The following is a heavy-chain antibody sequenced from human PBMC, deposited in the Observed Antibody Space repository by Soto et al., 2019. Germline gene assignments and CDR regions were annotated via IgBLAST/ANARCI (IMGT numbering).Heavy chain of an antibody. J-gene: IGHJ6*02. CDR1: GFTFDDYA. D-gene: IGHD2-2*01. CDR2: ISWHSDTI. V-gene: IGHV3-9*01. Sequence: EVQLVESGGGLVQPGRSLTLSCAASGFTFDDYAMHWVRQAPGKGLEWVSGISWHSDTIGYADSVRGRFTISRDNAENSLYLQMNSLGAEDTALYYCAKDKGPRNCSTRNCFWVALGMDVWGQGTTVTVSS. CDR3: AKDKGPRNCSTRNCFWVALGMDV.